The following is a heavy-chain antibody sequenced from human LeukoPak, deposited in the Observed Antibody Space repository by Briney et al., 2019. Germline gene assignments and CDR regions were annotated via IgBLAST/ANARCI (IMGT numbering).Heavy chain of an antibody. D-gene: IGHD2-2*01. CDR1: GFTFSSYS. CDR2: ISSSSSYI. Sequence: GGSLRLSCAASGFTFSSYSMNWVRQAPGKGLEWVSSISSSSSYIYYADSVKGRFTISRDNSKSTLYLQMNSLRAEDTAVYYCAKDIMGYCSSTSCWGQGTLVTVSS. V-gene: IGHV3-21*01. J-gene: IGHJ4*02. CDR3: AKDIMGYCSSTSC.